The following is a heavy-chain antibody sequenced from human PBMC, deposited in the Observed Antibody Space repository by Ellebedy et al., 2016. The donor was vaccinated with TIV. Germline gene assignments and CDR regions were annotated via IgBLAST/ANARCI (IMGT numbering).Heavy chain of an antibody. J-gene: IGHJ4*02. V-gene: IGHV3-74*01. CDR2: VNGDGSST. CDR3: ARGGGCGSGDCWAFDY. D-gene: IGHD2-21*02. Sequence: GESLKISCAASGFTFSSNWMHWVRQAPGKGLVWVSRVNGDGSSTIYADSVKGRFTISRDNAKNTLYLQMNSLRDEDTAVYYCARGGGCGSGDCWAFDYWGLGTLVTVSS. CDR1: GFTFSSNW.